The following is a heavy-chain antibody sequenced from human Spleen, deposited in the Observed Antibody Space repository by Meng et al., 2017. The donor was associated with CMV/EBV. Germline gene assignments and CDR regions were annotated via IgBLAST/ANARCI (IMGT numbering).Heavy chain of an antibody. J-gene: IGHJ4*02. D-gene: IGHD1-26*01. CDR3: AREHGGNYFFDY. CDR2: IYPNTGAT. V-gene: IGHV1-2*02. Sequence: ASVKVSCKASGYSFTDYYMNWVRQAPGQGLEWMGWIYPNTGATGYAQNFQGRVSMTRDTSITTGYMDLSRLTSDDTAVYFCAREHGGNYFFDYWGQGTLVTVSS. CDR1: GYSFTDYY.